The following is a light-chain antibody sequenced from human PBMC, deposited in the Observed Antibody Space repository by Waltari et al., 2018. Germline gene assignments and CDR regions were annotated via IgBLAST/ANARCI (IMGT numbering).Light chain of an antibody. CDR1: QSVSSY. Sequence: EIVLTQSPPTLSLSPGERATLSCRASQSVSSYLAWYQQKPGQAPRLLIYDASNRATGIPARFSGSGSGTDFTLTISSLEPEDFAVYYCQQRSNWSGTFGQGTKLEIK. CDR3: QQRSNWSGT. CDR2: DAS. J-gene: IGKJ2*01. V-gene: IGKV3-11*01.